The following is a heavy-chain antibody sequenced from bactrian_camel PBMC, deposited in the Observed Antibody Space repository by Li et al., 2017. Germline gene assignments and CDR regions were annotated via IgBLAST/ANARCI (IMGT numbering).Heavy chain of an antibody. CDR1: GFTFSSYD. J-gene: IGHJ4*01. Sequence: VQLVESGGGLVQPGGSLRLSCAASGFTFSSYDMSWVRQAPGKGLEWVSKINRGGGSTNYAATVKGRFTGSRDNAKNMVYLQMDSLKSEDTALYYCCRGEYHTLWGQGTQVTVS. CDR2: INRGGGST. CDR3: CRGEYHTL. V-gene: IGHV3S40*01.